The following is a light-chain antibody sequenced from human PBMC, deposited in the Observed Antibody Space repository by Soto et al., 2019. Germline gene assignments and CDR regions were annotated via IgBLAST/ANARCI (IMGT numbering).Light chain of an antibody. V-gene: IGKV1-5*03. CDR3: QQYNGYWT. CDR2: EAS. Sequence: DIQMAQSPSTLSASVGDRVTIACRASQSISGSLAWYQQKPGKAPNLLIYEASNLKSGVPSRFSGSGSGTEYTLTISSLQPDDSASYYCQQYNGYWTFGQGTRVEIK. CDR1: QSISGS. J-gene: IGKJ1*01.